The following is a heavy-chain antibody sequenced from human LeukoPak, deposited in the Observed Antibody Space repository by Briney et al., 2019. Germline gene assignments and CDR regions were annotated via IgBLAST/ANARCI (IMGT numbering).Heavy chain of an antibody. D-gene: IGHD3-3*01. CDR2: INPNSGGT. Sequence: ASVKVSCKASGYTFTGYYMHWVRQAPGQGLEWMGWINPNSGGTNYAQKFQGRVTLTRDTSISTAYMELSRLRSDDTAVYYCAREGSYDFWSGLKYFDYWGQGTLVTVSS. CDR1: GYTFTGYY. CDR3: AREGSYDFWSGLKYFDY. J-gene: IGHJ4*02. V-gene: IGHV1-2*02.